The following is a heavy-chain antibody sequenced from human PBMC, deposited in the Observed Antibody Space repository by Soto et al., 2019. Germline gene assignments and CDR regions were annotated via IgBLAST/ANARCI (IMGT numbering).Heavy chain of an antibody. Sequence: GGSLRLSCAASGFTFASYAMSWVRQAPGKGLEWVSGISGSGDNTYYADSVKGRFTISRDNSKNTLYLQMSSLRAEDTAVYYCANRVVPAAMPAGALFGYWGQGTLVTVSS. CDR3: ANRVVPAAMPAGALFGY. V-gene: IGHV3-23*01. J-gene: IGHJ4*02. D-gene: IGHD2-2*01. CDR1: GFTFASYA. CDR2: ISGSGDNT.